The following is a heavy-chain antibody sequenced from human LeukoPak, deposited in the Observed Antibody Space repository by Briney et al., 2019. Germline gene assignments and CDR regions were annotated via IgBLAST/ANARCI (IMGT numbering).Heavy chain of an antibody. CDR3: AKSSELSMVYYMDV. CDR1: GFTFDDYA. D-gene: IGHD3-16*02. Sequence: GRSLRLSCAASGFTFDDYAMHWVRHAPGKGLEWVSGISWNSGSTGYADSVKGRFTISRDNAKNSLYLQMNSLRAEDTALYYCAKSSELSMVYYMDVWGKGTTVTISS. J-gene: IGHJ6*03. V-gene: IGHV3-9*01. CDR2: ISWNSGST.